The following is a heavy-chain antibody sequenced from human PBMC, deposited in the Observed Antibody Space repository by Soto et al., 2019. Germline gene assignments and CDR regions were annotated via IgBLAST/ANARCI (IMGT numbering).Heavy chain of an antibody. J-gene: IGHJ5*01. CDR2: MNPGSGKT. Sequence: ASVQASSEASGYPFVKFDISWGRQAAGQGLEWLGWMNPGSGKTGYASKFQGRVAMTRDASTGTSHLELSSLTSDDTAVYYCAGMSSAEQLNWFCTWAQVTLVPVSS. CDR1: GYPFVKFD. CDR3: AGMSSAEQLNWFCT. D-gene: IGHD1-1*01. V-gene: IGHV1-8*01.